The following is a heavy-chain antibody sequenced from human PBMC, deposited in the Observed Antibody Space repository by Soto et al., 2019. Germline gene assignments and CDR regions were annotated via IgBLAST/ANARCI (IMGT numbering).Heavy chain of an antibody. CDR2: TYHSGNP. J-gene: IGHJ6*02. Sequence: SETLSLTCDVSGDTISTGGYTWAWIRQPPGKALEWIGHTYHSGNPYYNPSLKSRVTISVDTSKNQFSLKLSSVTAADTAVYYCARAVTTSRSYYYYGMDVWGQGTTVTVSS. V-gene: IGHV4-30-2*01. CDR3: ARAVTTSRSYYYYGMDV. CDR1: GDTISTGGYT. D-gene: IGHD4-17*01.